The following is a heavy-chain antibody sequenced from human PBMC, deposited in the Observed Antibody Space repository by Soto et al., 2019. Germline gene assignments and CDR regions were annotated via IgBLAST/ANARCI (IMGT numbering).Heavy chain of an antibody. CDR3: AKDKGYDFWSGYGFDY. Sequence: GGSLRLSCAASGFTFDDYAMHWVRQAPGKGLEWVPGISWNSGSIGYADSVKGRFTISRDNAKNSLYLQMNSLRAEDTALYYCAKDKGYDFWSGYGFDYWGQGTLVTVSS. J-gene: IGHJ4*02. CDR1: GFTFDDYA. CDR2: ISWNSGSI. V-gene: IGHV3-9*01. D-gene: IGHD3-3*01.